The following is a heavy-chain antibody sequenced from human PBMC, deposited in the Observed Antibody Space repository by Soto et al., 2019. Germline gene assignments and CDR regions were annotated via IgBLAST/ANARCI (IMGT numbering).Heavy chain of an antibody. CDR1: GYPLTELS. Sequence: ASLKVSCKFSGYPLTELSIHWVRQAPGKGLEWMGGFDPEDGETIYAQKFQGRVTMTEDTSTDTAYMELSSLRSEDTAVYYCATMVRGVTRYYYYSMDVWGKGTTVTVSS. D-gene: IGHD3-10*01. CDR3: ATMVRGVTRYYYYSMDV. CDR2: FDPEDGET. J-gene: IGHJ6*03. V-gene: IGHV1-24*01.